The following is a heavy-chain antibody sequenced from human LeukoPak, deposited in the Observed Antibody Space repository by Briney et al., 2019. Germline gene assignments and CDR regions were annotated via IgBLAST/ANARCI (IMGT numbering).Heavy chain of an antibody. CDR2: IRFDGTIK. J-gene: IGHJ2*01. CDR1: GYTFSSYD. D-gene: IGHD3-10*01. V-gene: IGHV3-30*02. Sequence: GGSLRLSCAASGYTFSSYDMHWVRQAPGKGLEWVAFIRFDGTIKDYADSVKGRFTISRDNAKNTVYLQMNSLRAEDTAVYYCARVGTGSWYFDLWGRGTLVTFSS. CDR3: ARVGTGSWYFDL.